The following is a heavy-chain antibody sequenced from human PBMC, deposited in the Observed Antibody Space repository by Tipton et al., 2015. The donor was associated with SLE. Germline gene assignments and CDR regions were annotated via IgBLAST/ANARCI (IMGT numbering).Heavy chain of an antibody. Sequence: AVSAFDVSSNFMSWVRQAPGKGLEWLAVIYSSGTPQYAESVKDRFIISRDNSRNTLFLQINSLRLDDTAVYYCARNGAGYYSAGYFDDWGPGTLVSVS. CDR1: AFDVSSNF. CDR2: IYSSGTP. CDR3: ARNGAGYYSAGYFDD. D-gene: IGHD3-22*01. J-gene: IGHJ4*02. V-gene: IGHV3-66*01.